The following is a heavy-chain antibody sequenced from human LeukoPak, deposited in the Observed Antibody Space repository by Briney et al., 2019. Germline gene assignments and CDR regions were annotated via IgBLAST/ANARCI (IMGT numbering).Heavy chain of an antibody. D-gene: IGHD3-3*01. CDR3: ARRGLRFLESVKYSWFDP. V-gene: IGHV4-34*01. CDR2: INHSGST. J-gene: IGHJ5*02. CDR1: GGSFSGYY. Sequence: SETPSLTCAVYGGSFSGYYWTWIRQPPGKGLEWIGEINHSGSTNYNPSLKSRVTISVDTSKSQFSLKLSSVTAADTAIYFCARRGLRFLESVKYSWFDPWGQGTLVTVSS.